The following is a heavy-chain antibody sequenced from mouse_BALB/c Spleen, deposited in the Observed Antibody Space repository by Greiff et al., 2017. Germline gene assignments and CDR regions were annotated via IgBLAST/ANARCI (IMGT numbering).Heavy chain of an antibody. J-gene: IGHJ1*01. CDR1: GYTFTDYY. CDR2: IYPGSGNT. D-gene: IGHD1-1*01. Sequence: VQLVESGPELVKPGASVKISCKASGYTFTDYYINWVKQKPGQGLEWIGWIYPGSGNTKYNEKFKGKATLTVDTSSSTAYMQLSSLTSEDTAVYFCARSRYYGSSYWYFDVWGAGTTVTVSS. V-gene: IGHV1-84*02. CDR3: ARSRYYGSSYWYFDV.